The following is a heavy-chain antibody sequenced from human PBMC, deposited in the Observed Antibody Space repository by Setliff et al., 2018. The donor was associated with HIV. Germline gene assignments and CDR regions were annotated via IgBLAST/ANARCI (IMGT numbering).Heavy chain of an antibody. CDR2: ISAYNGNT. D-gene: IGHD3-16*01. J-gene: IGHJ4*02. V-gene: IGHV1-18*01. CDR1: GYTFSSYG. Sequence: ASVKVSCKASGYTFSSYGINWVRQAPGQGLEWMGWISAYNGNTDYAQKLQGRVTMTTDTSTSTAYMELRSLKSDDTAVYYCARLGHTFGGPGYWGQGTLVTVSS. CDR3: ARLGHTFGGPGY.